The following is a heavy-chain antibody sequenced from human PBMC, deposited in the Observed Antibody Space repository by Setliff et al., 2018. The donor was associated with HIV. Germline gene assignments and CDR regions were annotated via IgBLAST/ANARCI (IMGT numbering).Heavy chain of an antibody. J-gene: IGHJ3*02. CDR1: GGSFSGYH. CDR3: ARVGGEMATIAGAFDI. V-gene: IGHV4-34*01. Sequence: PSETLSLTCAVYGGSFSGYHWNWIRQPPGKGLEWIGEINHSGRTNYNPSLRSRVTTSVDTSKNQFSLKLSSVTAADTAVYYCARVGGEMATIAGAFDIWGQGTMVTVSS. CDR2: INHSGRT. D-gene: IGHD5-12*01.